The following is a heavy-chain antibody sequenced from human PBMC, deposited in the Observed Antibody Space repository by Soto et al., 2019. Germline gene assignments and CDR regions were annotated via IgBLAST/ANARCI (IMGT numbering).Heavy chain of an antibody. CDR3: ARSLFMVAPDSEPFDY. D-gene: IGHD3-22*01. V-gene: IGHV3-23*01. Sequence: HPGGSLRLSCAASGFPFSSYAMSWVRQTPEGGLEWVAAISGGGNDRYYADFVQGRFTFSRDNSRNILYLHMNSLRADDTAMYFYARSLFMVAPDSEPFDYWGQGTLVTVSS. CDR1: GFPFSSYA. CDR2: ISGGGNDR. J-gene: IGHJ4*02.